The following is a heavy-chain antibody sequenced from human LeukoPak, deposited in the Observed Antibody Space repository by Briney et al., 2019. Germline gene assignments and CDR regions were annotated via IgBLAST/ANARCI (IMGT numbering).Heavy chain of an antibody. J-gene: IGHJ6*03. CDR3: TRGEDYYYYMDV. V-gene: IGHV3-49*04. Sequence: LSLTCTVSGGSISGYYWSWVRQPPGKGLEWVGFIRSKPYGGTTEYAASVKGRFTISRDDSKSIAYLQMNSLKVEDTAIYYCTRGEDYYYYMDVWGKGITVTVSS. CDR1: GGSISGYY. D-gene: IGHD1-26*01. CDR2: IRSKPYGGTT.